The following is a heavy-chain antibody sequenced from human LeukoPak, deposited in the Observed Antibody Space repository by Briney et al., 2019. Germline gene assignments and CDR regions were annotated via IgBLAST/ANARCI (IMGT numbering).Heavy chain of an antibody. J-gene: IGHJ3*02. CDR3: AGYSAGGDAFDI. V-gene: IGHV3-7*01. D-gene: IGHD2-21*01. CDR2: IKVDGSEK. CDR1: GFTFGTYW. Sequence: PGGSLRLSCTASGFTFGTYWMTWVRQAPGRGLEWVANIKVDGSEKYYVDSVKGRFTISRDNTKNSLYLQMNSLRAEDTAVYYCAGYSAGGDAFDIWGQGTMVTVSS.